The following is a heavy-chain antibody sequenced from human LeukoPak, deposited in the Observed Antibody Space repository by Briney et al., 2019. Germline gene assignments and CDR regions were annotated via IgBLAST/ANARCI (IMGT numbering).Heavy chain of an antibody. Sequence: PGRSLRLSCAASGFTFSSYGMHWVRQAPGKGLEWVAVISYDGSNKYYADSVKGRFTISRDNSKNTLYLQMNSLRAEDTAVYYCAKDSLGGYDILTGPTDAFDIWGQGTMVTVSS. D-gene: IGHD3-9*01. CDR1: GFTFSSYG. V-gene: IGHV3-30*18. CDR3: AKDSLGGYDILTGPTDAFDI. J-gene: IGHJ3*02. CDR2: ISYDGSNK.